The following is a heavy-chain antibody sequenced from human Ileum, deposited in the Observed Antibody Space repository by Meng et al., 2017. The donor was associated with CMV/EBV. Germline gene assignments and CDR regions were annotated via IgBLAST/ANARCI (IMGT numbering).Heavy chain of an antibody. CDR1: GYTFTAYM. V-gene: IGHV1-2*02. Sequence: KACGYTFTAYMMQWLRQTPGQGLEWVGWINPNRGGTRYGQKFQGRITISRNTSVSTAHMELRRLRSDDTAVYYCATIGGVYHDFWNYWGRGTLVTVSS. J-gene: IGHJ4*02. D-gene: IGHD3-3*01. CDR2: INPNRGGT. CDR3: ATIGGVYHDFWNY.